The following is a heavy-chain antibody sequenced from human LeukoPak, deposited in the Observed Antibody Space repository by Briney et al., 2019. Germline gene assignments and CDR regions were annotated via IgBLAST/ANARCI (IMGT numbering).Heavy chain of an antibody. CDR2: INHSGST. CDR1: GGSFSGYY. D-gene: IGHD2-21*02. Sequence: SETLSLTCAAYGGSFSGYYWSWIRQPPGKGLEWVGEINHSGSTNYNPSLKSRVTISVDTSKNQFSLKLSSVTAADTAVYYCARVATLWRRNIVVVTAKGPFDYWGQGTLVTVSS. J-gene: IGHJ4*02. V-gene: IGHV4-34*01. CDR3: ARVATLWRRNIVVVTAKGPFDY.